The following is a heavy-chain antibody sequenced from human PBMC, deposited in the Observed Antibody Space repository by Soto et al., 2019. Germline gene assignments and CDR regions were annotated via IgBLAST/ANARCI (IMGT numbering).Heavy chain of an antibody. CDR1: GGSISSGDYY. CDR2: IYYTGNT. J-gene: IGHJ4*02. CDR3: ARATYHGSSAYYYTN. V-gene: IGHV4-30-4*01. D-gene: IGHD3-22*01. Sequence: SETLSLTCSVSGGSISSGDYYWTWIRQPPGKGLEWIGYIYYTGNTYYAPALNSRVGISADTSKNHFSLNLRSVTAADTAVYFCARATYHGSSAYYYTNWGQGTLVTVSS.